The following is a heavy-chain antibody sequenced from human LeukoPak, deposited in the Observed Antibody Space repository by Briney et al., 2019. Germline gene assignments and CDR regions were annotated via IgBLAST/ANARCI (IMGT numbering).Heavy chain of an antibody. CDR2: ISDNGGRT. Sequence: GGSLRLSCAASGFTFSSYAMSWVRQAPGKGLEWVSTISDNGGRTYYADSVKGRFTISRNNSKNTLFLQMNSLRAEDSAVYYCATDREGDPSAYYLVGGQGTLITVSS. J-gene: IGHJ4*02. D-gene: IGHD3-22*01. CDR1: GFTFSSYA. CDR3: ATDREGDPSAYYLV. V-gene: IGHV3-23*01.